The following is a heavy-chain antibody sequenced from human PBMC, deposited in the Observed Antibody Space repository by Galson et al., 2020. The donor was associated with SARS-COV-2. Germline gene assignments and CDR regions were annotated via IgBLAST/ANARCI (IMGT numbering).Heavy chain of an antibody. V-gene: IGHV1-8*01. CDR2: MNPHSGNT. Sequence: ASVTLFCQASGYTFTNSEINWVRQAPGQGLEWMGWMNPHSGNTGYAQKFQGRVTMTRTTTISTANTELNSLTSEDTAVQNGARSYDDIATWFEPWGQGTLVTVSS. CDR1: GYTFTNSE. CDR3: ARSYDDIATWFEP. J-gene: IGHJ5*02. D-gene: IGHD3-3*01.